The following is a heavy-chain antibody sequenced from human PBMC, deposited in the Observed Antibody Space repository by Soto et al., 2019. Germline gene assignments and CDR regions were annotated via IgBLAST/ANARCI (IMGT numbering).Heavy chain of an antibody. Sequence: QVQLVQSGAEVKKPGASVRISCKTSGYTFTSYHMHWLRQAPGQGPEWMGIINPSGGGTTYAQKFQGRVTMTRDTSTRTVYMELRRLRFEDTAVYYCARDSCLTATCAGGANWFDPWGQGTLVSVSS. CDR3: ARDSCLTATCAGGANWFDP. J-gene: IGHJ5*02. V-gene: IGHV1-46*01. CDR2: INPSGGGT. CDR1: GYTFTSYH.